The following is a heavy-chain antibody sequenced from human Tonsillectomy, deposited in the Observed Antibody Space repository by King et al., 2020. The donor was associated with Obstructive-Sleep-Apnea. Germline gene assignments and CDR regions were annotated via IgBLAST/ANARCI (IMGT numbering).Heavy chain of an antibody. CDR1: GGSISSYY. CDR2: IYYSGST. J-gene: IGHJ6*02. V-gene: IGHV4-59*08. D-gene: IGHD3-10*01. CDR3: ARMVPGSYYGMDV. Sequence: VQLQESGPGLVKPSETLSLTCNVSGGSISSYYWSWIRQPPGKELEWIGYIYYSGSTDYNPYLKSRVTISVDTSKKQFSLKLSSVTAADTAVYYCARMVPGSYYGMDVWGQGTTVTVSS.